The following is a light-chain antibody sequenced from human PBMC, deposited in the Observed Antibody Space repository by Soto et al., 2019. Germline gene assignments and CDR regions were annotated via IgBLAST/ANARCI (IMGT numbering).Light chain of an antibody. CDR1: GSDVGGYNY. CDR2: EVS. Sequence: QSALTQPASVSGSHGQSITISCTGTGSDVGGYNYVSWYQQHPGKAPKLMIYEVSNRPSGVSNRFSGSKSGNTASLTISGLQAEDEADYYCSSYTSSSIDYVFGTGTKLTVL. J-gene: IGLJ1*01. V-gene: IGLV2-14*01. CDR3: SSYTSSSIDYV.